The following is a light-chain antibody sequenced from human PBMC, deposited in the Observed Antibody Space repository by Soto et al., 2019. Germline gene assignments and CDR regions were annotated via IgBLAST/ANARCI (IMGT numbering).Light chain of an antibody. V-gene: IGLV2-18*01. CDR3: SLYISGSTYV. Sequence: CWYQQPPGTAPKLIMYEVNTRPSGVPDRFSGSKSGSTASLTISGLQAEDEADYYCSLYISGSTYVFGTGTKVTVL. J-gene: IGLJ1*01. CDR2: EVN.